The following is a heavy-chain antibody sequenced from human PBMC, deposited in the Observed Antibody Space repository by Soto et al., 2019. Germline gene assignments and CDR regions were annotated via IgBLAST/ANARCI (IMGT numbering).Heavy chain of an antibody. CDR3: ARERGVRFLEWRLNYDAFDI. CDR2: IYYSGST. V-gene: IGHV4-61*01. CDR1: GCSVSSGSYY. Sequence: SAKLSHTFTGSGCSVSSGSYYWSWIRQPPRKGLERIGYIYYSGSTNYNPSLKSRVTISVDTSKNQFSLKLSSVTAADTAVYYCARERGVRFLEWRLNYDAFDIWGQGTMVT. J-gene: IGHJ3*02. D-gene: IGHD3-3*01.